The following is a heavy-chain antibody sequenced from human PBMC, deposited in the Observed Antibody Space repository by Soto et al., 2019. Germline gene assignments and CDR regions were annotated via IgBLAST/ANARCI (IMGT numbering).Heavy chain of an antibody. CDR2: ISSSGSTI. V-gene: IGHV3-48*03. D-gene: IGHD6-19*01. Sequence: GGSLRLSCAASGFTFSSYEMNWVRQAPGKGLEWVSYISSSGSTIYYADSVKGRFTISRDNAKNSLYLQMNSLRAEDTAVYYCARDGSSGWYTYEYFQHWGQGTLVTV. CDR1: GFTFSSYE. CDR3: ARDGSSGWYTYEYFQH. J-gene: IGHJ1*01.